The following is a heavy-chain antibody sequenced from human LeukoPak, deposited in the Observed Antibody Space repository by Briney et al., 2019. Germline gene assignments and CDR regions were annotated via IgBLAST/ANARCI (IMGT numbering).Heavy chain of an antibody. CDR2: IYISGST. CDR3: VRGLLSTVEY. Sequence: PSETLSLTCTVSGGSISGYYWSWIRQPAGKGLEWIGRIYISGSTSYNPSLKSRVTMSGDSSKNQISLKLYSVTAADTAVYYCVRGLLSTVEYWGQGTLVTVSS. V-gene: IGHV4-4*07. J-gene: IGHJ4*02. D-gene: IGHD4-11*01. CDR1: GGSISGYY.